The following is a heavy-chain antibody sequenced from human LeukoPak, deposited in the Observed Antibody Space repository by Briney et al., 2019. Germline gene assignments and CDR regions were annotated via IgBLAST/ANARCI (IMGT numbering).Heavy chain of an antibody. CDR1: GLSFSTYA. V-gene: IGHV3-23*01. CDR2: ISASGGST. J-gene: IGHJ3*02. Sequence: GGSLRLSCAASGLSFSTYAMGWVRQAPGKGLEWVSGISASGGSTYYADSVKGRFTISRDNSKSTLHLQMNSLRDEDTAVYYCAKIRGASSSGYCGAFDIWGQGTMVTVSS. D-gene: IGHD3-22*01. CDR3: AKIRGASSSGYCGAFDI.